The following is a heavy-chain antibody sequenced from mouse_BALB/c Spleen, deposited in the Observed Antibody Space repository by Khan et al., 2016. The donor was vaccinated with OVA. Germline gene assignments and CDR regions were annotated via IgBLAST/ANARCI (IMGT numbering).Heavy chain of an antibody. J-gene: IGHJ2*02. CDR2: ISYSGNT. Sequence: EVKLLESGPGLVKPSQSLSLTCTVTGYSITSDYAWNWIRQFPGNKLEWMGFISYSGNTKYNPYLKSRFSITRDTSKNKFFLQLNSVTTEDTATYYCARVYGGDFDYWGQGTSLTVSS. CDR3: ARVYGGDFDY. D-gene: IGHD1-1*02. V-gene: IGHV3-2*02. CDR1: GYSITSDYA.